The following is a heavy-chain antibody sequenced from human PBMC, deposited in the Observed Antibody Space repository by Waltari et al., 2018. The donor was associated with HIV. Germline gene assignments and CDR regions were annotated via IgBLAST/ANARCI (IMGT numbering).Heavy chain of an antibody. Sequence: QVQLQESGPGLVKPSETLSLTCTVSGDSISSYSCTWIRRPAGKGLEWIGRIFTSGRTSYNPSLKSRVTMSLDTSKNQFSLKLTSVTAADTAVYYCAREEYYDILTGPPYGLDVWGQGTTVTVSS. J-gene: IGHJ6*02. D-gene: IGHD3-9*01. CDR1: GDSISSYS. CDR3: AREEYYDILTGPPYGLDV. V-gene: IGHV4-4*07. CDR2: IFTSGRT.